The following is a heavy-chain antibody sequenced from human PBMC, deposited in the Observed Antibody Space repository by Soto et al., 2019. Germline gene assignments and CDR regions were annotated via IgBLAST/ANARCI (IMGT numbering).Heavy chain of an antibody. Sequence: GESLKISCQASGCSFSDYWIGWVRQMPGKGLEWMVIRSPDDSDIIYNPSLQGRVTISADRSISTAYLQWRGLKASDTAMYYYGMDVWGQGTTVTVSS. CDR1: GCSFSDYW. J-gene: IGHJ6*02. CDR2: RSPDDSDI. CDR3: GMDV. V-gene: IGHV5-51*01.